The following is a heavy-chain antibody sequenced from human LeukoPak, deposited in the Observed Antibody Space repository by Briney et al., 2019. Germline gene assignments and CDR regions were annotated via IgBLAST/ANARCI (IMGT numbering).Heavy chain of an antibody. CDR1: GGSISSSSYY. V-gene: IGHV4-39*01. CDR2: IYYSGST. CDR3: ARGISKHSYGYLSGLPAGKYYFDY. D-gene: IGHD5-18*01. J-gene: IGHJ4*02. Sequence: SETLSLTCTVSGGSISSSSYYWGWIRQPPGKGLEWIGSIYYSGSTYYNPSLKSRVTISVDTSKNQFSLKLSSVTAADTAVYYCARGISKHSYGYLSGLPAGKYYFDYWGQGTLVTVSS.